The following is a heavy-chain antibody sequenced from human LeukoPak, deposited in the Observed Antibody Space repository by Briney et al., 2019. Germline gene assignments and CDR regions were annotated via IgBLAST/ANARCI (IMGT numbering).Heavy chain of an antibody. CDR2: IVVGSGNT. V-gene: IGHV1-58*02. Sequence: SVKVSCKASGFTFTSSVMQWVRQARGQRLEWIGWIVVGSGNTNYAQKFQERVTITRGMSTSTAYMELSSLRSEDTAVYYCTVRDYDFWRGYHSWGQGTLVTVSS. J-gene: IGHJ4*02. D-gene: IGHD3-3*01. CDR3: TVRDYDFWRGYHS. CDR1: GFTFTSSV.